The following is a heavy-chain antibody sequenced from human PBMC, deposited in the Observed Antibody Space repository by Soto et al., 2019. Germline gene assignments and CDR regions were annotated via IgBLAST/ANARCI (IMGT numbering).Heavy chain of an antibody. Sequence: QVQLVESGGGVVQPGRSLRLSCAASGFTFSSYGMHWVRQAPGKGLEWVAVISYDGSNKYYADYVKGRFTISRDNSKNTLYLQMNSVRAEDTAVYYCAKGSGMTTVTTAGYWGQGTLVTVSS. CDR2: ISYDGSNK. D-gene: IGHD4-17*01. J-gene: IGHJ4*02. V-gene: IGHV3-30*18. CDR3: AKGSGMTTVTTAGY. CDR1: GFTFSSYG.